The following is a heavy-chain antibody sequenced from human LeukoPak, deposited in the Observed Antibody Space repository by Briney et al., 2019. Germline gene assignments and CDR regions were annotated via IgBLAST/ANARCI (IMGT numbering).Heavy chain of an antibody. D-gene: IGHD3-22*01. V-gene: IGHV4-31*03. Sequence: SETLSLTCTVSGGSISSGGYHWSWIRQHPGKGLEWIGYIYYSGSTYYNPSLKSRVTISVDTSKNQFSLKLSSVTAADTAVYYCARARSYDSSGYYSYYFDYWGQGTLVTVSS. CDR2: IYYSGST. J-gene: IGHJ4*02. CDR3: ARARSYDSSGYYSYYFDY. CDR1: GGSISSGGYH.